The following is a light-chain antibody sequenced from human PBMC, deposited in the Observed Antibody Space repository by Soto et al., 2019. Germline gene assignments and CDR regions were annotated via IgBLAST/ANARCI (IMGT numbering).Light chain of an antibody. CDR2: DVS. V-gene: IGLV2-14*03. J-gene: IGLJ1*01. CDR1: SSDVGGYNY. Sequence: QSVLTQPASVSGSPGQSITISCTGTSSDVGGYNYVSWYQHHPGKAPKPLIFDVSNRPSGVSDRFSGSRSGNTASLTISGLQAEDEADYYCSSYTSSTTYVFGTVFMVTVL. CDR3: SSYTSSTTYV.